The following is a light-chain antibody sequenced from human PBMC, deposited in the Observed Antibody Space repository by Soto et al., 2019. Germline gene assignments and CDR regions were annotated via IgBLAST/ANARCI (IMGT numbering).Light chain of an antibody. J-gene: IGKJ3*01. CDR1: QGISSA. V-gene: IGKV1-13*02. CDR3: QQFNSYPFT. CDR2: DAS. Sequence: AIPLTQSPSSLSASVGDRVTITCRASQGISSALAWYQQKPGKAPKLLIYDASSLESGVPSRFSGSGSGTDFTLTISLLQPEDFATYYCQQFNSYPFTFGPGNKVYI.